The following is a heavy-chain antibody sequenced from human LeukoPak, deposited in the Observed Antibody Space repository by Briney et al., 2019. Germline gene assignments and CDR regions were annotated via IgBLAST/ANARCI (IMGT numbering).Heavy chain of an antibody. CDR3: ARDPTKRWLQNYFDD. J-gene: IGHJ4*02. V-gene: IGHV3-30*04. Sequence: GGSLRLSCAASGFTFSSYAMHWVRQAPGNGLEGVAHISSDGNNKYYGDSVKARFTISSDNSKNTLYLQMNSLRAEDTAVYYCARDPTKRWLQNYFDDWGQGTLVTVSS. CDR2: ISSDGNNK. CDR1: GFTFSSYA. D-gene: IGHD5-24*01.